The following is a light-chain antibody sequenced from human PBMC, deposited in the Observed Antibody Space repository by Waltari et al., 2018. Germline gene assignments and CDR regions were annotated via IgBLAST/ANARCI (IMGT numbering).Light chain of an antibody. J-gene: IGKJ2*01. CDR2: DAS. CDR3: QVYSHWPLYT. V-gene: IGKV3-15*01. Sequence: IIMTQSPATLSVSPWERATLSCRASQSVGSNLAWYQQKPGQAPRLLIYDASTRATGVPARFSGSGSGTDFTLTISSLQSEDFVVYYCQVYSHWPLYTFGQGTKLEIK. CDR1: QSVGSN.